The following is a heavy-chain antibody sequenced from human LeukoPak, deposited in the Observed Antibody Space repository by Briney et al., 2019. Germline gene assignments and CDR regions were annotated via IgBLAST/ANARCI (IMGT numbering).Heavy chain of an antibody. Sequence: SETLSLTCTVSGGSISSGDYYWSWIRQHPGKGLEWIGYIYYSGSTYYNPSLKSRVTISVDTSKNQFSLKLGSVTAADTAVYYCASYPPTIGNAFDIWGQGTMVTVSS. CDR1: GGSISSGDYY. CDR2: IYYSGST. D-gene: IGHD1-26*01. CDR3: ASYPPTIGNAFDI. V-gene: IGHV4-30-4*01. J-gene: IGHJ3*02.